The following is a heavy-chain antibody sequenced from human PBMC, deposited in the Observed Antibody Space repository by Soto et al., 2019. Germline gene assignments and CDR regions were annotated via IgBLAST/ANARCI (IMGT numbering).Heavy chain of an antibody. V-gene: IGHV1-69*01. CDR1: GGTFSSYA. Sequence: QVQLVQSGAEVKKPGSSVKVSCKASGGTFSSYAISWVRKAPGQGLEWMGGIIPICGTANYAQKFQGRVTITADESTSTAYMELSSLRSEDTAVYYCATNTANYNWFDPWGQGTLVTVSS. J-gene: IGHJ5*02. D-gene: IGHD6-25*01. CDR3: ATNTANYNWFDP. CDR2: IIPICGTA.